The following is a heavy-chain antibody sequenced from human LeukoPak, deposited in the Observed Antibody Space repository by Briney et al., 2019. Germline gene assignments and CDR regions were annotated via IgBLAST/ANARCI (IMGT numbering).Heavy chain of an antibody. J-gene: IGHJ4*02. CDR2: ISGSGGST. CDR1: GFTFSSYA. Sequence: GGSLRLSCAASGFTFSSYAMSWVRQAPGKGLEWVSAISGSGGSTYYADSAKGRFTISRDNSKNTLYLQMNSLRAEDTAVYYCAKDPPPGRLRWYPLFDYWGQGTLVTVSS. CDR3: AKDPPPGRLRWYPLFDY. D-gene: IGHD4-17*01. V-gene: IGHV3-23*01.